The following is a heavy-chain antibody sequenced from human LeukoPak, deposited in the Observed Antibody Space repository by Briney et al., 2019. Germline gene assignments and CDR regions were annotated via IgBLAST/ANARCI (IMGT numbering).Heavy chain of an antibody. Sequence: ASVKVSCKPSGYTFTGYYMHWVRQAPGQGLEWMGRINPNSGATNYAQKFQGRVTMTRDTSISTAYMELTTLRSDDAAVYYCAKSIEYCGADCYGYFDLWGRGTLVTVSS. CDR2: INPNSGAT. V-gene: IGHV1-2*06. J-gene: IGHJ2*01. CDR3: AKSIEYCGADCYGYFDL. D-gene: IGHD2-21*02. CDR1: GYTFTGYY.